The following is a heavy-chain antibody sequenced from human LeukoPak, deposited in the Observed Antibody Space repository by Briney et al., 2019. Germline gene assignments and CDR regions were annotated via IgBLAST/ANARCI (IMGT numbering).Heavy chain of an antibody. CDR1: GFTFDDYA. CDR3: AKLNGLTNGANWFDP. CDR2: ISWNSGSI. Sequence: HAGGSLRLSCAASGFTFDDYAMHWVRQAPGKGLEWVSGISWNSGSIGYADSVKGRFTISRDNAKNSLYLQMNSLRAEDTALYYCAKLNGLTNGANWFDPWGQGTLVTVSS. V-gene: IGHV3-9*01. J-gene: IGHJ5*02. D-gene: IGHD2-8*01.